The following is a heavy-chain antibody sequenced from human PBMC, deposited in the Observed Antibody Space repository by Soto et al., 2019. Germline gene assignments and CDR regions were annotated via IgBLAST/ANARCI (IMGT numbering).Heavy chain of an antibody. J-gene: IGHJ1*01. V-gene: IGHV3-53*02. CDR1: GFTVSSNS. D-gene: IGHD3-16*01. CDR3: ARDNSILGAPFQD. CDR2: IYADGDT. Sequence: EVELVETGGGLIQPGGSLRLSCAVSGFTVSSNSMSWVRQAPGKGLEWVSLIYADGDTYYGDSVKGRFTISRDTSKNTVSLQMTSLRADDTAVYYCARDNSILGAPFQDWGQGTLVTVSS.